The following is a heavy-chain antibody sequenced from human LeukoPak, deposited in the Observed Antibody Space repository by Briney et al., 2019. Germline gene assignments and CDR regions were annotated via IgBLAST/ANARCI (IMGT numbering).Heavy chain of an antibody. CDR3: VKDGSGSHYTYYFDY. D-gene: IGHD3-10*01. V-gene: IGHV3-64D*06. CDR2: ISSNGGST. CDR1: GFTFSRYA. J-gene: IGHJ4*02. Sequence: GGSLRLSCSASGFTFSRYAMHWVRQAPGKGLEYASAISSNGGSTYYADSVKGRFTISRDNSKNTLYLQMSSLRAEDTAVYYCVKDGSGSHYTYYFDYWGQGTLVTVSS.